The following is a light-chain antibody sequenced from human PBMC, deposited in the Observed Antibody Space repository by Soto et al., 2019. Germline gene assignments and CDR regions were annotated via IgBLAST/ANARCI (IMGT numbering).Light chain of an antibody. CDR3: QQVKTFPRT. J-gene: IGKJ1*01. Sequence: DIQMTQSPSSMSASVGDRVTITCRASQDIGSQLGWYQQKPGKAPKLLIHSASTLQRGVPFRFSGSGSGTAFTLTISSLQSEDFATYYCQQVKTFPRTFGQGTKVEIE. CDR2: SAS. V-gene: IGKV1-12*01. CDR1: QDIGSQ.